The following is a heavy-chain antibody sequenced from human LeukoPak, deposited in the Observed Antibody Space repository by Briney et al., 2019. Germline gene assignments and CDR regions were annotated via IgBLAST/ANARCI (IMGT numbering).Heavy chain of an antibody. V-gene: IGHV1-18*01. D-gene: IGHD3-10*01. Sequence: ASVKVSCKASGYTFTSYGISWVRQAPGQGLEWMGWISAYNGNTNYAQKLQGRVTMTTDTSTSTAYMELRSLRSDDTAVYYCARVPYSGFITMVRGVIIADLDYWGQGTLVTVSS. CDR1: GYTFTSYG. CDR2: ISAYNGNT. J-gene: IGHJ4*02. CDR3: ARVPYSGFITMVRGVIIADLDY.